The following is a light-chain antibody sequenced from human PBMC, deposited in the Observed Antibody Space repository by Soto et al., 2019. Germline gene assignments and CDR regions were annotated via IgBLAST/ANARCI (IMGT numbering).Light chain of an antibody. V-gene: IGKV3-15*01. CDR1: QSVSSN. Sequence: EIVMTQSPATLSVPPGERATLSCRPSQSVSSNLAWYQKKPGQAPRLLIYAASTRATGIPSRCSGSGSGTEFTLTISSLQSEEFAVYYCQQYNNWWTFGQGTKVEIK. CDR3: QQYNNWWT. CDR2: AAS. J-gene: IGKJ1*01.